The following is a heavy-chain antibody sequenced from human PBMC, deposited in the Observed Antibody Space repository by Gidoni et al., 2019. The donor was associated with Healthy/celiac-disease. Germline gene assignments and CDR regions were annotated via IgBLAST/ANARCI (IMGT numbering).Heavy chain of an antibody. V-gene: IGHV3-23*04. CDR2: ISGSGGST. Sequence: EVQLVESGGGLVQPGGSLRLSCAASGFTFSSYAMSWVRQAPGKGLEWVSAISGSGGSTYYADSVKGRFTISRDNSKNTLYLQMNSLRAEDTAVYYCAPRPGQTLAVRSDYFDYWGQGTLVTVSS. CDR3: APRPGQTLAVRSDYFDY. J-gene: IGHJ4*02. CDR1: GFTFSSYA. D-gene: IGHD1-1*01.